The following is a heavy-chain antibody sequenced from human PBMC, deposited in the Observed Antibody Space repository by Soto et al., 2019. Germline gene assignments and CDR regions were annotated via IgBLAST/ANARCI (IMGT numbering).Heavy chain of an antibody. V-gene: IGHV3-30-3*01. CDR1: GFTFDTYG. CDR3: ARVTPGNNLYYFSGLDF. D-gene: IGHD1-1*01. CDR2: ISYEGSNT. Sequence: TGGSLRLSCVASGFTFDTYGIHWVRQAPGKGLQWVALISYEGSNTYYADSVRGRFTISRDNSKNALYLQMNTPRPEGTGVYYFARVTPGNNLYYFSGLDFWGQGTSGTV. J-gene: IGHJ6*02.